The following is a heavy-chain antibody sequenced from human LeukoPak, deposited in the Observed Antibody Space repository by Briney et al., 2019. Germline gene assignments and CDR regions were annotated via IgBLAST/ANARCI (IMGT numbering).Heavy chain of an antibody. CDR1: GFTFSSYW. D-gene: IGHD3-22*01. J-gene: IGHJ4*02. V-gene: IGHV3-7*01. CDR2: IKQDGSEK. CDR3: ARDADYDSSGSIDY. Sequence: PGGSLRLSCAASGFTFSSYWMSWVRQAPGKGLEWVANIKQDGSEKYYVDSVKGRFTISRDNAKNSLYLQMNSLRAEDTAVYYCARDADYDSSGSIDYWGQGTLVTVSS.